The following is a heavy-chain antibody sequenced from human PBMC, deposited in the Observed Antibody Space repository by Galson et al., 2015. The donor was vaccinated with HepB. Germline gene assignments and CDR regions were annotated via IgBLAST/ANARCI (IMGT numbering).Heavy chain of an antibody. CDR2: ISASGGGT. CDR3: AKVNDQTTNYYYGMDV. V-gene: IGHV3-23*01. J-gene: IGHJ6*02. Sequence: SLRLSCAASGFTFRNYVMRWVRQAPGKGLEWVSTISASGGGTYYPGSVKGRFTISRDNSKNTLYLQMNSLRAEDSAIYYCAKVNDQTTNYYYGMDVWGQGTTVTVSS. D-gene: IGHD1-1*01. CDR1: GFTFRNYV.